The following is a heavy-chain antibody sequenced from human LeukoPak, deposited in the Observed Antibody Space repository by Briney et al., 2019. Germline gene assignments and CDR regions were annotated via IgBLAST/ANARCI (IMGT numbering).Heavy chain of an antibody. CDR2: ISSSGSTI. CDR3: ARDTRYCRGGSCYLGNFDY. D-gene: IGHD2-15*01. J-gene: IGHJ4*02. V-gene: IGHV3-11*01. Sequence: GGSLRLSCAASGFTFSDYYMSWIRQAPGKGLEWVSHISSSGSTIYYADSVKGRFTISRDNAKNSLYLQVNSLRAEDTAVYCCARDTRYCRGGSCYLGNFDYWGQGTLVTVSS. CDR1: GFTFSDYY.